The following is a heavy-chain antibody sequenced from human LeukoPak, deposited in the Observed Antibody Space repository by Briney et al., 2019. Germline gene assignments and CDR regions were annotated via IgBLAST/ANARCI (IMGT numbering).Heavy chain of an antibody. CDR2: IRSKAYGGTT. CDR3: TRDLSYCGGDCSTIDY. Sequence: RSLRLSCTASGFTFGDYAMSWVRQAPGKGLEWVGFIRSKAYGGTTEYAASVKGRFTISRDDSKSIAYLQMNSLKAEDTAVYYCTRDLSYCGGDCSTIDYWGQGTLVTVSS. J-gene: IGHJ4*02. D-gene: IGHD2-21*02. V-gene: IGHV3-49*04. CDR1: GFTFGDYA.